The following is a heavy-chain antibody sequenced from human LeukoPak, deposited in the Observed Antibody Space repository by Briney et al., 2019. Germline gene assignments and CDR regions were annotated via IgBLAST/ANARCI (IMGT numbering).Heavy chain of an antibody. Sequence: PSETLSLTCAVSGGSVSSAPYYWSWIRQPPGKGLEWIGYIHYSGSTNYNPSLKSRVTISLDTSKNQFSLNLSSVTAADTAFYYCMRSFRGASWGQGTLVTVSS. D-gene: IGHD1-26*01. V-gene: IGHV4-61*01. J-gene: IGHJ5*02. CDR3: MRSFRGAS. CDR2: IHYSGST. CDR1: GGSVSSAPYY.